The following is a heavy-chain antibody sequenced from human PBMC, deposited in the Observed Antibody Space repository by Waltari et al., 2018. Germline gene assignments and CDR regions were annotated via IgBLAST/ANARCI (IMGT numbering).Heavy chain of an antibody. D-gene: IGHD1-7*01. CDR3: ARDPELWPTAIDY. Sequence: QVQLVESGGGVVQPGRSLRLSCAASGFTFNNYALHWVRQTPGRGLDWVAVTSYDESNKFYADSVKGRFTISRDNSKNMLYLQMNNLRPEDTAVYYCARDPELWPTAIDYWGQGTLVTVSS. CDR1: GFTFNNYA. J-gene: IGHJ4*02. CDR2: TSYDESNK. V-gene: IGHV3-30*01.